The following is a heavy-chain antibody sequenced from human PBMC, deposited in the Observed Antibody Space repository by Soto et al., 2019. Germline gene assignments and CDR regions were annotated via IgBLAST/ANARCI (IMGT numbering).Heavy chain of an antibody. Sequence: GESLKISCKGSGYTFTDYWIGWVRQLPGKGLEWMGIIYPGDSDTRYSPSFQGHVTITVDKSTSTAYLQWNTLKASDTAMYYCARLVSPLDCSSTSCYYNWFDPGGQGTLVTGSS. CDR2: IYPGDSDT. D-gene: IGHD2-2*01. V-gene: IGHV5-51*01. CDR3: ARLVSPLDCSSTSCYYNWFDP. J-gene: IGHJ5*02. CDR1: GYTFTDYW.